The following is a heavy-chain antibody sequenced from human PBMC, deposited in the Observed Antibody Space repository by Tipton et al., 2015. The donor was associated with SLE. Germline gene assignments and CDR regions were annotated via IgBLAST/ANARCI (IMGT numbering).Heavy chain of an antibody. CDR3: AREQWLSFDI. Sequence: GSLRLSCAASGFTFSSYAMSWVRQAPGKGLEWVSAISSSSSYIYYADSVKGRFTISRDNAKNSLYLQMNSLRAEDTAVYYCAREQWLSFDIWGQGAMVTVSS. CDR1: GFTFSSYA. CDR2: ISSSSSYI. D-gene: IGHD6-19*01. V-gene: IGHV3-21*01. J-gene: IGHJ3*02.